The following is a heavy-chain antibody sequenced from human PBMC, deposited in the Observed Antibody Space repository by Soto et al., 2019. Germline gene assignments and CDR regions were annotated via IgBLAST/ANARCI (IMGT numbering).Heavy chain of an antibody. J-gene: IGHJ4*02. CDR2: ISSNGGST. CDR1: GFTFSSYA. Sequence: GGSLRLSCSASGFTFSSYAMHWVRQAPGKGLEYVSAISSNGGSTYYADSVKGRFTISRDNSKNTLYLQMSSLRAEDSAVYYCVNGRRFLAWLSSFDYWGQGTLVTVSS. CDR3: VNGRRFLAWLSSFDY. D-gene: IGHD3-3*01. V-gene: IGHV3-64D*06.